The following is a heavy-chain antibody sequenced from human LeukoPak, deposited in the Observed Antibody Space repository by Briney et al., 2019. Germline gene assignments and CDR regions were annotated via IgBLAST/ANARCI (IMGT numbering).Heavy chain of an antibody. Sequence: GASVKVSCKSSGYTCTSYGISWVRQAPGQGLEWMGWISAYNGNTNYAQKLQGRVTMTTDTSTSTAYMELRSLRSDDTAVYYCARDGFVGATGGSDKQPYQDAFDIWGQGTMVTVSS. CDR3: ARDGFVGATGGSDKQPYQDAFDI. J-gene: IGHJ3*02. CDR2: ISAYNGNT. V-gene: IGHV1-18*01. D-gene: IGHD1-26*01. CDR1: GYTCTSYG.